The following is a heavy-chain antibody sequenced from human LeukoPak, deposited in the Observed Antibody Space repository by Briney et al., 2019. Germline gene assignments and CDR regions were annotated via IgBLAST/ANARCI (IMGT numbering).Heavy chain of an antibody. CDR1: GGSISSGGYY. Sequence: SETLSLTCTVSGGSISSGGYYWSWIRQHPGKGLEWIGYIYYSGSTYYNPSLKSRVTISVDTSKNQFSLKLSSVTAANTAVYYCAREGVSDYYGSGSYTYGMDVWGQGTTVTVSS. CDR3: AREGVSDYYGSGSYTYGMDV. V-gene: IGHV4-31*03. CDR2: IYYSGST. D-gene: IGHD3-10*01. J-gene: IGHJ6*02.